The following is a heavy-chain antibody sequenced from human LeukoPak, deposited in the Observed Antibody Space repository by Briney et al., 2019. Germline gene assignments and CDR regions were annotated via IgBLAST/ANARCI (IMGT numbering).Heavy chain of an antibody. J-gene: IGHJ4*02. CDR2: INHSGST. D-gene: IGHD3-9*01. CDR3: ARSSRYSED. V-gene: IGHV4-34*01. CDR1: GGSFSGYY. Sequence: PSETLSLTCAVYGGSFSGYYWSWIRQPPGKGLEWIGEINHSGSTNYNPSLKSRVTISVGTSKNQFSLKLSSVTAADTAVYYCARSSRYSEDWGQGTLVTVSS.